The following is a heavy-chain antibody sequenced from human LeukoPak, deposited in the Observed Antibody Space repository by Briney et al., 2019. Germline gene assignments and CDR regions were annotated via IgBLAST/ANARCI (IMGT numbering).Heavy chain of an antibody. J-gene: IGHJ3*02. CDR2: FDPEDGET. CDR3: ARDKADPDYGDYIGAFDI. Sequence: ASVKVSCKVSGYTVTELSMHWVRQAPGKGLEWMGGFDPEDGETIYAYKFQGRVTITADESTSTAYMELSSLRSEDTAVYYCARDKADPDYGDYIGAFDIWGQGTMVTVSS. CDR1: GYTVTELS. V-gene: IGHV1-24*01. D-gene: IGHD4-17*01.